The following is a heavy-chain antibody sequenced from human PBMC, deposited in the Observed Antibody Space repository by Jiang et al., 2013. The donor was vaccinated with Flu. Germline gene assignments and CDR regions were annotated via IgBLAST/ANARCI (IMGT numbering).Heavy chain of an antibody. CDR1: GGSISSYY. D-gene: IGHD1-7*01. V-gene: IGHV4-59*01. CDR3: ARVQNWNYGWFDP. CDR2: IYYSGST. J-gene: IGHJ5*02. Sequence: GPGLVKPSETLSLTCTVSGGSISSYYWSWIRQPPGKGLEWIGYIYYSGSTNYNPSLKSRVTISLDTSKNQFSLNLSSVTAADTAVYYCARVQNWNYGWFDPWGQGTLVTVSS.